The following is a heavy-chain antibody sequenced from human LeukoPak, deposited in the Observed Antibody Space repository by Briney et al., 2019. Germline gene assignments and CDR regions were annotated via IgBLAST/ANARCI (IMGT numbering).Heavy chain of an antibody. CDR1: GYTFTSYG. J-gene: IGHJ4*02. Sequence: ASVKVSCKASGYTFTSYGISWVRQAPGQGLERMGWISAYNGNTNYAQKLQGRVTMTTDTSTSTAYMELRSLRSDDTAVYYCARDRSPPVSYYDFWSGYYIDWGQGTLVTVSS. CDR3: ARDRSPPVSYYDFWSGYYID. V-gene: IGHV1-18*01. CDR2: ISAYNGNT. D-gene: IGHD3-3*01.